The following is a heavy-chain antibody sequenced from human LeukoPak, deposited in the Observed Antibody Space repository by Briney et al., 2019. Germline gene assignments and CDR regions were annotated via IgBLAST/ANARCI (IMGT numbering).Heavy chain of an antibody. J-gene: IGHJ4*02. CDR1: GGSVSSGSYY. D-gene: IGHD6-19*01. Sequence: PSESLSLTCTVSGGSVSSGSYYWSWIRQPPGKGLEWIGYIYYSGSTNYNPSLKSRVTISVDTSKNQFSLKLSSVTAADTAVYYCAREVAGRSDYWGQGTLVTVSS. CDR2: IYYSGST. V-gene: IGHV4-61*01. CDR3: AREVAGRSDY.